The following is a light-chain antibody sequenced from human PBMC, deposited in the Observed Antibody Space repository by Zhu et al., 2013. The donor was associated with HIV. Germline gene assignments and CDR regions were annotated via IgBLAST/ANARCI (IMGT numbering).Light chain of an antibody. CDR2: DAS. V-gene: IGKV3-11*01. CDR1: QSVNNY. J-gene: IGKJ5*01. CDR3: QQYYSTPPIT. Sequence: EIVLTQSPATLSLSPGERATLSCRTSQSVNNYLAWYQQRPGQAPRLLIYDASNRATGIPARFSGGGSGTDFTLTISSLEPEDVAVYFCQQYYSTPPITFGQGTRLEIK.